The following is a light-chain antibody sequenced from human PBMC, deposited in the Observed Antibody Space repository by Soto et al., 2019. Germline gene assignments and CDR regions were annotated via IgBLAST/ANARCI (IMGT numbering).Light chain of an antibody. CDR3: QHYGSSPPKYT. CDR1: QSVSSSS. Sequence: EIVLTQSPGTLSLPPGERATLSCRASQSVSSSSLAWYQHRTGQAPRLLIYDAFSRATDIPDRFSGSGSGTDFTLTISRLEPEDFAVYYCQHYGSSPPKYTFGQGTKLEI. J-gene: IGKJ2*01. V-gene: IGKV3-20*01. CDR2: DAF.